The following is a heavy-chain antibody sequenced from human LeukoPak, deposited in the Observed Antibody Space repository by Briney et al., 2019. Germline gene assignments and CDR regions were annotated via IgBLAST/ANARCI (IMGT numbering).Heavy chain of an antibody. Sequence: ASVKVSCKASGYTFTSYYMHWVRQAPGQGLEWMGIINPSGGSTSYAQKFQGRVTMTRDTSTSTVYMELSSLRSEDTAVYYCARGITIFGAGNNWFYPGGQGTLVTVSS. J-gene: IGHJ5*02. V-gene: IGHV1-46*01. CDR1: GYTFTSYY. CDR2: INPSGGST. D-gene: IGHD3-3*01. CDR3: ARGITIFGAGNNWFYP.